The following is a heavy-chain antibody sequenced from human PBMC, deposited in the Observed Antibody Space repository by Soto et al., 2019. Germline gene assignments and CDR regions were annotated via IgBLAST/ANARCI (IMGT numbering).Heavy chain of an antibody. CDR3: AAPRDEYGSGVSWFTYGMDI. Sequence: PGGSLRLSCLASGFTFSDYDMTWVRHVPGRGLEWVASLDGAGGSTYADSVRGRFTISRDNSQNTLFLQMKRLTVDDTAIYYCAAPRDEYGSGVSWFTYGMDIWGQGTTVTVSS. D-gene: IGHD3-10*01. V-gene: IGHV3-23*01. J-gene: IGHJ6*02. CDR2: LDGAGGST. CDR1: GFTFSDYD.